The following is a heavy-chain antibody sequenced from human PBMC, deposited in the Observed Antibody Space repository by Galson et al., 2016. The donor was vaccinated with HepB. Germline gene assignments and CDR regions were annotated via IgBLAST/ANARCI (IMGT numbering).Heavy chain of an antibody. V-gene: IGHV3-15*04. J-gene: IGHJ4*02. CDR3: TTGGDEQEPYDGY. D-gene: IGHD1/OR15-1a*01. CDR1: GFTFSSHG. CDR2: IGGLTNGGRT. Sequence: SLRLSCAASGFTFSSHGIHWIRQAPGKGLEWVGRIGGLTNGGRTDYAAPVKGRFIISRDDSANTVFLQMISLKPEDTAVYYCTTGGDEQEPYDGYWGQGTLVTVSS.